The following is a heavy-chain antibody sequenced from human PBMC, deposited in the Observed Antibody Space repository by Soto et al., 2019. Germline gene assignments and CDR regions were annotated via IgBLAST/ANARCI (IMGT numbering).Heavy chain of an antibody. D-gene: IGHD3-22*01. CDR1: GGSVSSGNYY. CDR2: FYYTGST. Sequence: QVQLQESGPGLVKPSETLSLTCTVSGGSVSSGNYYWSWIRQPPGKGLEWIGYFYYTGSTNYNPSLMSRVTISIDASKNQFSLRLSSVTAADTAVYYCARSMYYSDGSNYSPFDYWGQGTLVTVSS. V-gene: IGHV4-61*01. J-gene: IGHJ4*02. CDR3: ARSMYYSDGSNYSPFDY.